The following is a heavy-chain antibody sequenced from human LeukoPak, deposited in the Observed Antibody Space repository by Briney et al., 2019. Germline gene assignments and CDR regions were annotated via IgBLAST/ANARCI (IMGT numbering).Heavy chain of an antibody. CDR3: ASLADFWSAFDY. Sequence: PGGSLRLSCSASGFTFSSYAMNWVRQTPGKGLEWVSGISGSGGGTYYADSVKGRFTISRDNSKNTLYLQMNSLRVEDAALYYCASLADFWSAFDYWRQGTLVTVSS. CDR1: GFTFSSYA. J-gene: IGHJ4*02. D-gene: IGHD3-3*01. V-gene: IGHV3-23*01. CDR2: ISGSGGGT.